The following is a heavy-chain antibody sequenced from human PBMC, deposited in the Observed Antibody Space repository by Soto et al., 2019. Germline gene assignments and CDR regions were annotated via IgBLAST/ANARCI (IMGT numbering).Heavy chain of an antibody. J-gene: IGHJ5*02. CDR1: TLSFSSYS. CDR3: AISHDDIRGWFDP. Sequence: GESLRLSCADSTLSFSSYSVHWVRQAPEEGLGWVSSISSSSSHIYYADSVKSLFTISRENAKNTLYLQMNSLGVEDTALYYCAISHDDIRGWFDPWGQGTLVTVSS. V-gene: IGHV3-21*01. D-gene: IGHD3-9*01. CDR2: ISSSSSHI.